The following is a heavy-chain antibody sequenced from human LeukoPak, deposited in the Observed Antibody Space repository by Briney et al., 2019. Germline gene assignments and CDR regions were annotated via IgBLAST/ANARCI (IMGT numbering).Heavy chain of an antibody. CDR1: GGSFSGYY. J-gene: IGHJ4*02. CDR3: ARGRDGYNFLNRGEYYYFDY. V-gene: IGHV4-34*01. D-gene: IGHD5-24*01. CDR2: INHSGST. Sequence: SETLSLTCAVYGGSFSGYYWSWIRQPPGKGLEWIGEINHSGSTNYNPSLKSRVTISVDTSKNQFSLRLNSVTAADTAVYYCARGRDGYNFLNRGEYYYFDYWGQGTLVTVSS.